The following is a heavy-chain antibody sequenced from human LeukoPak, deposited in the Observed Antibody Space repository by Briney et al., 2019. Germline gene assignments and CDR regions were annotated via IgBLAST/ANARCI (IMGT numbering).Heavy chain of an antibody. V-gene: IGHV1-2*02. J-gene: IGHJ4*02. CDR3: ARDPPAESLYDQDDY. D-gene: IGHD5/OR15-5a*01. Sequence: ASVKVSCKASGYTFTGYYMHWVRQAPGQGLEWMGWINPNSGGTNYAQKFQGRVTMTRDTSISTAYMELSRLRSDDTAVYYCARDPPAESLYDQDDYWGQGTLVTVSS. CDR1: GYTFTGYY. CDR2: INPNSGGT.